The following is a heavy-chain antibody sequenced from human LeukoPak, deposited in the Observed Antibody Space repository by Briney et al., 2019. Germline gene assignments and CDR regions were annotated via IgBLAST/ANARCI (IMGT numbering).Heavy chain of an antibody. Sequence: GGSLRLSCAASGFTFSDYYMSWIRQAPGKGLEWVSYISSSGSTIYYADSVKGRFTISRDNAKNSLYLQMNSLRDEDTAVYYCARSVYLTPKRIWAYYYYYGMDVWGQGTTVTVSS. J-gene: IGHJ6*02. CDR1: GFTFSDYY. CDR3: ARSVYLTPKRIWAYYYYYGMDV. D-gene: IGHD3-16*01. V-gene: IGHV3-11*04. CDR2: ISSSGSTI.